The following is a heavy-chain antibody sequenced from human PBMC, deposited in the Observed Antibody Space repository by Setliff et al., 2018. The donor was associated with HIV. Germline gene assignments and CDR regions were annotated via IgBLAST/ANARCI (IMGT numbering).Heavy chain of an antibody. V-gene: IGHV4-38-2*01. J-gene: IGHJ1*01. CDR3: ARRWRDQYNSGVSTEYFQH. CDR1: AYSISSGYY. CDR2: IYHSGST. D-gene: IGHD3-22*01. Sequence: PSETLSLTCAVSAYSISSGYYWGWIRQPPGKGLEWIGSIYHSGSTYYNPSLMSRVTISVDTSKNQFSLKLRSVTAADTAVYYCARRWRDQYNSGVSTEYFQHWGLGTLVTVSS.